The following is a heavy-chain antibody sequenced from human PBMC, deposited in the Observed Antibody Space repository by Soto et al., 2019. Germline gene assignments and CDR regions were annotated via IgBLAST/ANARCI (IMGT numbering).Heavy chain of an antibody. J-gene: IGHJ5*02. CDR2: ISASGGLK. CDR1: GFTFTNYA. V-gene: IGHV3-23*01. CDR3: AREVGAPSGWLDP. Sequence: EVQLSESGGDLRQPGGSLRLSCAASGFTFTNYAMTWVRQTPGKGLEWVSGISASGGLKYYADSVRGRFTVSRDNSKNILYLQMDKLRDEDTALYYCAREVGAPSGWLDPWGQGTQVTVYS. D-gene: IGHD1-26*01.